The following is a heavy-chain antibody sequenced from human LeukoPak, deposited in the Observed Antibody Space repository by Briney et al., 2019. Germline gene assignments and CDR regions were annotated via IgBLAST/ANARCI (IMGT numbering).Heavy chain of an antibody. CDR1: GYTFTSYA. CDR3: ARGIVVVPAAPLDY. Sequence: ASVKVSCKASGYTFTSYAMNWVRQAPGQGLEWVGWINTNTGNPTYAQGFTGRFVFSLDTSVSTAYLQISSLKAEDTAVYYCARGIVVVPAAPLDYWGQGTLVTVSS. J-gene: IGHJ4*02. D-gene: IGHD2-2*01. CDR2: INTNTGNP. V-gene: IGHV7-4-1*02.